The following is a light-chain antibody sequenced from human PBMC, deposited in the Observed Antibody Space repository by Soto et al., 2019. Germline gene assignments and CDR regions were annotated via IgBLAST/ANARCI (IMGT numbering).Light chain of an antibody. CDR1: QDISNY. Sequence: DIQMTQSPSSLSACVGDRVTITCQASQDISNYLNWYQQKPGKAPKLLIYDASNLETGVPSRFSGCGSGTDFTFTIISLHPEDIATHYCQQYDNLPITFGQGTRLEIK. CDR3: QQYDNLPIT. CDR2: DAS. V-gene: IGKV1-33*01. J-gene: IGKJ5*01.